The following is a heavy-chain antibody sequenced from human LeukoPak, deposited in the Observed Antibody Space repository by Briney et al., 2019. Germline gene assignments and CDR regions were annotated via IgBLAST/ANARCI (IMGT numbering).Heavy chain of an antibody. V-gene: IGHV1-2*02. D-gene: IGHD1-1*01. CDR2: INPNSGGT. CDR3: AREMGYKWNDDDPGAFI. Sequence: ASVKVSCKASGYTFTGYYMHWVRQAPGQGLEWMGWINPNSGGTNYAQKFQGRVTMTRDTSISTAYMELSRLRSDDTAVYYCAREMGYKWNDDDPGAFIWGQGTMVTVSS. J-gene: IGHJ3*02. CDR1: GYTFTGYY.